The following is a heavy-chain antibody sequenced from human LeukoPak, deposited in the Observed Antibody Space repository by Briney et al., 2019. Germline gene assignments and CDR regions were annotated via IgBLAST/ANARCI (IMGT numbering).Heavy chain of an antibody. D-gene: IGHD3-16*02. CDR3: ARGLFISGAFDI. V-gene: IGHV4-39*01. CDR1: GGSTSSSSYY. Sequence: SETLSLTCTVSGGSTSSSSYYWGWIRQPPGKGLEWIGSIYYSGSTYYNPSLKSRVTISVDTSKNQFSLKLSSVTAADTAVYYCARGLFISGAFDIWGQGTMVTVSS. CDR2: IYYSGST. J-gene: IGHJ3*02.